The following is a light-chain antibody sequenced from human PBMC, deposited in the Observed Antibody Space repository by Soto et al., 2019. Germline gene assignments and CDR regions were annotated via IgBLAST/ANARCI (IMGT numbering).Light chain of an antibody. Sequence: IVLTQSPGTLSLSPGERATLSCRASQSFASNYLAWYQQRPGQAPRLLIYGASSRATGIPDRFSGSGSGTDFTLTISRLEPEDFAVYYCQQYVSSPWTFGQGTKVEIK. J-gene: IGKJ1*01. CDR2: GAS. CDR1: QSFASNY. CDR3: QQYVSSPWT. V-gene: IGKV3-20*01.